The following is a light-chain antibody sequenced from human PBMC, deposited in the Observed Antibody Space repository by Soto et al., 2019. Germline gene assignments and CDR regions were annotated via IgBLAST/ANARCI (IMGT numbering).Light chain of an antibody. Sequence: QSALTQPASVSGSPGQSITISCTGTSSDVGSYNYVSWYQQHPDKAPKLMIYEVSNRPSGVSNRFSGSKSVNTASLTISGLQAEDEADYYCGSYTSSSTLVFGGGTKVTVL. J-gene: IGLJ3*02. CDR3: GSYTSSSTLV. V-gene: IGLV2-14*01. CDR2: EVS. CDR1: SSDVGSYNY.